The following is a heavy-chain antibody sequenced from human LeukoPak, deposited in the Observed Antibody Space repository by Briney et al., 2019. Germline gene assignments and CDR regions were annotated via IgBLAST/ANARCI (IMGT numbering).Heavy chain of an antibody. CDR3: ARAVRPLSYSSSWYYDY. J-gene: IGHJ4*02. Sequence: PSATLSLTCIVSGGSISSYYWSWIRQPPGKGLEWIGYIYYSGSTNYNPSLKSRVTISVDTSKNQFSLKLSSVTAADTAVYYCARAVRPLSYSSSWYYDYWGQGTLVTVSS. V-gene: IGHV4-59*01. CDR2: IYYSGST. D-gene: IGHD6-13*01. CDR1: GGSISSYY.